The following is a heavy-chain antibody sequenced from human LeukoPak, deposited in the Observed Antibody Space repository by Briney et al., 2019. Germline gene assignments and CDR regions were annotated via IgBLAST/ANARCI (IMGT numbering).Heavy chain of an antibody. D-gene: IGHD6-19*01. Sequence: ASVKVSCKASGFTFISYSMNWVRQAPGKGLEWLSYISSTSGTIYYADSVKGRFTISRDNAKNSLFLQMNSLRDEDTAVYYCALTFHGEWLFRKSFDYWGQGTLVTVSS. J-gene: IGHJ4*02. CDR2: ISSTSGTI. CDR1: GFTFISYS. CDR3: ALTFHGEWLFRKSFDY. V-gene: IGHV3-48*02.